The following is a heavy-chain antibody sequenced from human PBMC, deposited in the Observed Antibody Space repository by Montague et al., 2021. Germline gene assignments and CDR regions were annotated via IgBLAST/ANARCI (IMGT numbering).Heavy chain of an antibody. D-gene: IGHD2-15*01. CDR1: GCSISSGYY. CDR2: IFHSGST. CDR3: ARDREAAPFDY. Sequence: SETLSLTCTVSGCSISSGYYWGWIRQPPGKGLEWIGSIFHSGSTYYNPSLKSRVTISVDTSKNQFSLKLTSVTAADTALYYCARDREAAPFDYWGQGTLVTVSS. V-gene: IGHV4-38-2*02. J-gene: IGHJ4*02.